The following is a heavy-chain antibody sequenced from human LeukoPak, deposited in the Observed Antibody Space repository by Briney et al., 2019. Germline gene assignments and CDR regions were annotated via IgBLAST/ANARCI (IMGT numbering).Heavy chain of an antibody. CDR2: INHSGST. J-gene: IGHJ3*02. CDR3: AMPYCGGDCYWAFDI. D-gene: IGHD2-21*01. V-gene: IGHV4-34*01. CDR1: GGSFSGYY. Sequence: SETLSLTCAVYGGSFSGYYWSWIRQPPGKGLEWIGEINHSGSTNYNPSLKCRVTISVDTSKNQFSLKLSSVTAADTAVYYCAMPYCGGDCYWAFDIWGQGTMVTVSS.